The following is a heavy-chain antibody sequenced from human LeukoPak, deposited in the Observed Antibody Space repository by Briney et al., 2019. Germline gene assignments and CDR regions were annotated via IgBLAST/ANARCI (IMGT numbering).Heavy chain of an antibody. CDR1: GFTFSSYW. CDR3: TRDTRGTIGTTTLDY. CDR2: INNDGSTT. V-gene: IGHV3-74*01. D-gene: IGHD1-1*01. Sequence: GGSLRLSCVASGFTFSSYWMHWVRQAPGKGLVWVSRINNDGSTTTYADSVKGRFTISRDNAKNTLYLQMNSVRAEDTAVYYCTRDTRGTIGTTTLDYWGQGTLVTVSS. J-gene: IGHJ4*02.